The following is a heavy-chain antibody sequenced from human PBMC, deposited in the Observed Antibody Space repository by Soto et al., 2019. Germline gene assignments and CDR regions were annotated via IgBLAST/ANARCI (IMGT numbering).Heavy chain of an antibody. CDR1: RDSVSSNSAG. J-gene: IGHJ4*01. V-gene: IGHV6-1*01. CDR2: TYTRSNCYY. D-gene: IGHD1-26*01. Sequence: SQTLSLTCVITRDSVSSNSAGWSWVRQSPSRGLEWLGSTYTRSNCYYEYAVSVTGRININTDTFKIQYCLQLNSVTPEDTAVYFCPRGEQYSGSSFDYWGQGTLVTVSS. CDR3: PRGEQYSGSSFDY.